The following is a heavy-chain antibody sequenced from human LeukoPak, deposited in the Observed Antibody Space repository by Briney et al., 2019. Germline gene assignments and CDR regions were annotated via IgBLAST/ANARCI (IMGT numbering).Heavy chain of an antibody. D-gene: IGHD2-2*01. CDR2: FDPEDGET. CDR1: GYTLTELS. Sequence: ASVKVSCKVSGYTLTELSMHWVRQAPGKGLEWMGGFDPEDGETIYAQKFQGRVTMTEDTSTDTAYMELSSLRSEDTAVYYCATDNIRYCSSTSCRRRTYYYYMDVWGKGTTVTVSS. V-gene: IGHV1-24*01. J-gene: IGHJ6*03. CDR3: ATDNIRYCSSTSCRRRTYYYYMDV.